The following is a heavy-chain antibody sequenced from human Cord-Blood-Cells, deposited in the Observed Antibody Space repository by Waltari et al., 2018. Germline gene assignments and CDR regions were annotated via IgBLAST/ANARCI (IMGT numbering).Heavy chain of an antibody. Sequence: QVQLQQWGAGLLKPSETLSLTCAVYGGSFSGYYWSWTRQPPGKGLEWIGEINHSGSTNYNPSLKSRVTISVDTSKNQFSLKLSSVTAADTAVYYCARLRPVYSIDYWGQGTLVTVSS. CDR3: ARLRPVYSIDY. J-gene: IGHJ4*02. D-gene: IGHD5-18*01. V-gene: IGHV4-34*01. CDR1: GGSFSGYY. CDR2: INHSGST.